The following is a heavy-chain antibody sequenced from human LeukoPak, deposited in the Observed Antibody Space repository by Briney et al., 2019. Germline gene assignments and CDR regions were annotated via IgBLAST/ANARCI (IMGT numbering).Heavy chain of an antibody. J-gene: IGHJ6*02. D-gene: IGHD3-9*01. CDR2: SNGDGRNI. CDR1: GFTFSSYW. Sequence: GRSLRLSCLASGFTFSSYWMHWVRQDPRRGLVWVSRSNGDGRNINYADSVRGRFTISRDNAKNTLYLQMNTLRVEDTAVYYCTRDLMDYDVSTGLHHYYMDVWGQGTTVTVSS. V-gene: IGHV3-74*01. CDR3: TRDLMDYDVSTGLHHYYMDV.